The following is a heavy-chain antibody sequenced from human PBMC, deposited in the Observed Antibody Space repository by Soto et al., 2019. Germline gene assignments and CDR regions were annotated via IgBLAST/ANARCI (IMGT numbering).Heavy chain of an antibody. CDR1: GYSFTSYW. Sequence: GESLKISCTGVGYSFTSYWIGWVRQMPWKGLEWMGIIYPGDSDTRYGPSFQGQVTISADKSITTAYLQWSSLKASDTAMYYCARGYCTTTICDPWFDPWGQGTLVTVSS. CDR2: IYPGDSDT. J-gene: IGHJ5*01. CDR3: ARGYCTTTICDPWFDP. D-gene: IGHD2-2*01. V-gene: IGHV5-51*01.